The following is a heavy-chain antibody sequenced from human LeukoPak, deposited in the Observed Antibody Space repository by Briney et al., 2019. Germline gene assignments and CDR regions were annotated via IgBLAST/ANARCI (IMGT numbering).Heavy chain of an antibody. V-gene: IGHV4-59*08. D-gene: IGHD6-19*01. J-gene: IGHJ4*02. CDR3: ARHGSGWFQPRRGIDY. CDR2: IYYNGST. CDR1: GGSISSYY. Sequence: SETLSLTCTVSGGSISSYYWSWIRQPPGKGLEWIGYIYYNGSTNYNPSLKSRVTISVDTSKNQFSLKLSSVTAADTAVYYCARHGSGWFQPRRGIDYWGQGTLVTVSS.